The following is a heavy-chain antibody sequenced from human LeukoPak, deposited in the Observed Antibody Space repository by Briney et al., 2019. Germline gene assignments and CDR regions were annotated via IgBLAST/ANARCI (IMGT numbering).Heavy chain of an antibody. CDR3: ARGGGEDYYYDSSGYPKFDY. D-gene: IGHD3-22*01. CDR2: ISSSGSTI. CDR1: GFTFSDYY. V-gene: IGHV3-11*01. Sequence: GGSLRLSCAASGFTFSDYYMSWIRQAPGKGLEWGSYISSSGSTIYYADSVKGRFTISRDNAKNSLYLQMNSLRAEDTAVYYCARGGGEDYYYDSSGYPKFDYWGQGTLVTVSS. J-gene: IGHJ4*02.